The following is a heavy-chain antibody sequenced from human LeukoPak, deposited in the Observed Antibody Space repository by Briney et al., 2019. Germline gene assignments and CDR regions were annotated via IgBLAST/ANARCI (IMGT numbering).Heavy chain of an antibody. CDR3: ARGPRSYGGRLDY. D-gene: IGHD4-23*01. J-gene: IGHJ4*02. CDR2: INFGGSI. Sequence: SETLSLTCAVYGGSFRGYYWSWIRQPPGKGLEWIGEINFGGSINYTPSLKSRVTISVDTSKNQFSLKLSSVTAADTAVYYCARGPRSYGGRLDYWGQGTLVTVSS. V-gene: IGHV4-34*01. CDR1: GGSFRGYY.